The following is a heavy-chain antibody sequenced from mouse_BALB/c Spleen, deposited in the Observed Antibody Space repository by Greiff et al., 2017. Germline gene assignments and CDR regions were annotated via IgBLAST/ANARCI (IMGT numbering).Heavy chain of an antibody. CDR1: GFSLTSYD. CDR3: VRSTVVAYYYAMDY. CDR2: IWTGGGT. Sequence: VMLVESGPGLVAPSQSLSITCTVSGFSLTSYDISWIRQPPGKGLEWLGVIWTGGGTNYNSAFMSRLSISKDNSKSQVFLKMNSLQTDDTAIYYCVRSTVVAYYYAMDYWGQGTSVTVSS. J-gene: IGHJ4*01. V-gene: IGHV2-9-2*01. D-gene: IGHD1-1*01.